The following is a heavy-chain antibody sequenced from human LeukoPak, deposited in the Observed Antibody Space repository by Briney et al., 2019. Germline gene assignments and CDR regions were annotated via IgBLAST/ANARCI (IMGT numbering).Heavy chain of an antibody. Sequence: GGSLRLSCAASGFTFSNYVMSWVRQAPGKGLEWVSAISGSGGSPLYADSVRGRFTMSRDTSKNTLYLQMNNLRVEDTAVYYCAKSQARSEGSSGSIGYWGQGTPVIVSS. D-gene: IGHD3-22*01. CDR1: GFTFSNYV. CDR3: AKSQARSEGSSGSIGY. J-gene: IGHJ4*02. CDR2: ISGSGGSP. V-gene: IGHV3-23*01.